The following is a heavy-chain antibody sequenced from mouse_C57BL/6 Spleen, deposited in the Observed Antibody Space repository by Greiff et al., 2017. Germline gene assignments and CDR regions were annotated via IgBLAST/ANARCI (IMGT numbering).Heavy chain of an antibody. CDR2: FHPYNDDT. CDR3: ARRSSYVRGYFDY. Sequence: VQLVESGAELVKPGASVKMSCKASGYTFTTYPIEWMKQNHGKSLEWIGNFHPYNDDTKYNEKFKGKATLTVEKSSSTVYLELSRLTSDDSAVYYCARRSSYVRGYFDYWGQGTTLTVSS. CDR1: GYTFTTYP. V-gene: IGHV1-47*01. D-gene: IGHD1-1*01. J-gene: IGHJ2*01.